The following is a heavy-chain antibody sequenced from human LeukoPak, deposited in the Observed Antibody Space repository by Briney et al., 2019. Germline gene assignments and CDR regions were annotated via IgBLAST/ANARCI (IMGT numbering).Heavy chain of an antibody. J-gene: IGHJ4*02. CDR2: INPNSGGT. CDR3: ARTPYGDDYYFDY. D-gene: IGHD4-17*01. V-gene: IGHV1-2*02. Sequence: ASVKVSCKAFGYTFTGYYMHWVRQAPGQGLEWMGWINPNSGGTNYAQKFQGRVTMTRDTSISTRYMELSRLRSYDTAVYYCARTPYGDDYYFDYWGQGTLVTVSS. CDR1: GYTFTGYY.